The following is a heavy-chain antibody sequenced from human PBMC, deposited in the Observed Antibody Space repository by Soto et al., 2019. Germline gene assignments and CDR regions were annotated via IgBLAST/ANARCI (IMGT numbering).Heavy chain of an antibody. V-gene: IGHV3-21*01. Sequence: EVQLVDSGGGRVKPGGPLGLSGEPSGSPFSSYTMNGFRQPQGKGREWVSSISSSSSYIYYADSVKGRFTISRDNAKNSLYLQMNSLRAEDTAVYYCARYLADYGDYGDYWGQGTLVTVSS. CDR3: ARYLADYGDYGDY. CDR1: GSPFSSYT. J-gene: IGHJ4*02. CDR2: ISSSSSYI. D-gene: IGHD4-17*01.